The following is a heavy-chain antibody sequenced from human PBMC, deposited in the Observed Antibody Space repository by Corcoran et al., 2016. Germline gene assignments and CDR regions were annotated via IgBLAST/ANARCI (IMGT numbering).Heavy chain of an antibody. Sequence: QVQLVQSGAEVKKPGSSVKVSCKASGGTFTSYGISWVRQAPGQGLEWMGWISAYNGNTNYAQKLQGRVTMTTDTSTSTAYMELRSLRSDDTAVDYCARDRSSSWYDYYYGMDVWGQGTTVTGSS. D-gene: IGHD6-13*01. J-gene: IGHJ6*02. CDR1: GGTFTSYG. CDR3: ARDRSSSWYDYYYGMDV. V-gene: IGHV1-18*01. CDR2: ISAYNGNT.